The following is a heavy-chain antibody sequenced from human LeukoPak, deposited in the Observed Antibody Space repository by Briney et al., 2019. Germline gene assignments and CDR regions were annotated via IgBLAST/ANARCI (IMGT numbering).Heavy chain of an antibody. V-gene: IGHV1-69*05. CDR3: ASPAVDYYYYYYMDV. Sequence: ASVKVSCKASGGTFSSYAISWVRQAPGQGLGWMGGIIPIFGTANYAQKFQGRVTITTDESTSTAYMELSSLRSEDTAVYYCASPAVDYYYYYYMDVWGKGTTVTVSS. CDR2: IIPIFGTA. D-gene: IGHD2-2*01. J-gene: IGHJ6*03. CDR1: GGTFSSYA.